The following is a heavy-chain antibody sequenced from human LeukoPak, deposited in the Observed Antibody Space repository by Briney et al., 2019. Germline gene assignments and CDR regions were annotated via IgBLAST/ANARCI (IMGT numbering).Heavy chain of an antibody. CDR3: ASLYDSSGFFTPGEAFDI. Sequence: SETLSLTCTVSGGSISSYYWSWIRQPPGKGLEWIGYIYYSGSTNYNPSLKSRVTISVDTSKNQFSLKLSSVTAADTAVYYCASLYDSSGFFTPGEAFDIWGQGTMVTVSS. CDR2: IYYSGST. D-gene: IGHD3-22*01. CDR1: GGSISSYY. J-gene: IGHJ3*02. V-gene: IGHV4-59*01.